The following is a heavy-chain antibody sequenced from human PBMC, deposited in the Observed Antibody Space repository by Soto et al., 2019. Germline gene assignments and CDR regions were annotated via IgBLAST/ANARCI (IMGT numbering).Heavy chain of an antibody. Sequence: ASVKVSCKASGYTITSYDINWVRQATGQGLEWMGWMNPNSGNTGYAQKFQGRVTMTRNTSISTAYMELSSLRSEDTAVYYCATVAVAGISIDYWGQGTLVTVSS. CDR1: GYTITSYD. J-gene: IGHJ4*02. CDR3: ATVAVAGISIDY. D-gene: IGHD6-19*01. CDR2: MNPNSGNT. V-gene: IGHV1-8*01.